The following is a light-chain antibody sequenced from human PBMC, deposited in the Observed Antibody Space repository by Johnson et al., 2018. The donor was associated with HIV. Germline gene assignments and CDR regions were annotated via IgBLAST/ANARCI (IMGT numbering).Light chain of an antibody. CDR2: ENN. CDR3: GTWDSSLSGV. V-gene: IGLV1-51*02. J-gene: IGLJ1*01. CDR1: SSNIGNNY. Sequence: QSVFTQPPSVSAAPGQKVTISCSGSSSNIGNNYVSWYQQLPGTAPKLLIYENNKRPSGIPDRFSGSKSGTSATLGITGLTTGDEADYYCGTWDSSLSGVFGTGTKVTVL.